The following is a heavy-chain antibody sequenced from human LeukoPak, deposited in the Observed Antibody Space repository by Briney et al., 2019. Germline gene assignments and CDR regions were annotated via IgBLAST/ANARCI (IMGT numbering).Heavy chain of an antibody. J-gene: IGHJ6*02. CDR2: IYSGGST. CDR1: GFIVSSYY. CDR3: ARSYSNHLFGMDV. D-gene: IGHD4-11*01. V-gene: IGHV3-66*01. Sequence: GESLRLSCAASGFIVSSYYMTWVRQAPGKGLEWVSVIYSGGSTYYADSVKGRVAISRDNSKNTVFLQMNSVRAEDTAVYYCARSYSNHLFGMDVWGQGTTVTVSS.